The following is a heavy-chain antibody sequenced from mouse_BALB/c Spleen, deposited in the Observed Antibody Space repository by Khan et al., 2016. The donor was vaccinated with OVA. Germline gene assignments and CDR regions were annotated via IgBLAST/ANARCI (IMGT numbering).Heavy chain of an antibody. CDR3: AKGLWAYYFALDY. CDR2: IWGGGNT. J-gene: IGHJ4*01. D-gene: IGHD1-1*02. CDR1: GFSLSDYG. V-gene: IGHV2-6-5*01. Sequence: VQLQESGPGLVAPSQSLSITCTVSGFSLSDYGVSWIRQPPGKGLEWLGVIWGGGNTYYNSALKSRLSISKDNSKSQVFLKMNSLQTDDTAIYSCAKGLWAYYFALDYWGQGTSVTVSS.